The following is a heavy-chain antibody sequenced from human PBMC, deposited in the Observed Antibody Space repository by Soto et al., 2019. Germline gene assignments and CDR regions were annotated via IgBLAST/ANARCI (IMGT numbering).Heavy chain of an antibody. D-gene: IGHD2-2*01. CDR1: GYTFTSYG. V-gene: IGHV1-18*01. J-gene: IGHJ4*02. CDR2: ISAYNGNT. Sequence: ASVKVSCRASGYTFTSYGISWVRQAPGQGLEWMGWISAYNGNTNYAQKLQGRVTMTTDTSTSTAYMELRSLRSDDTAVYYCATTNYCSSTSCPPFYWGQGTLVTV. CDR3: ATTNYCSSTSCPPFY.